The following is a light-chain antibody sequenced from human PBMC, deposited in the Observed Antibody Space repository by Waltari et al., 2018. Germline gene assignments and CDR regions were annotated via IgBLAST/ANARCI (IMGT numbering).Light chain of an antibody. V-gene: IGLV1-40*01. CDR2: GNR. J-gene: IGLJ1*01. CDR1: SSNIGAGYD. CDR3: QSYDSSLSGSGV. Sequence: QSVLTQPPSVSGAPGQTVTISCTGSSSNIGAGYDVHWYQQLPGTAPKVLIYGNRQPPAGVPDRFSGAKSGTSASLAITGRQAEDEADYYCQSYDSSLSGSGVFGTGTKVTVL.